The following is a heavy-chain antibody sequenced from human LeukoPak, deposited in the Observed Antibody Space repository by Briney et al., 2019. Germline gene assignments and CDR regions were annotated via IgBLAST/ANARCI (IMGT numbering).Heavy chain of an antibody. D-gene: IGHD3-22*01. CDR1: GFTVSSKY. J-gene: IGHJ4*02. CDR3: VRDRSASSSDYYALGY. CDR2: IYSGGST. V-gene: IGHV3-66*01. Sequence: GGSLRLSCAASGFTVSSKYMTWVRQAPGKGLEWVSAIYSGGSTYYADSVRGRFTISRDNSKNMVYLQMRSLRAEDTAVYYCVRDRSASSSDYYALGYWGQGTLVTVSS.